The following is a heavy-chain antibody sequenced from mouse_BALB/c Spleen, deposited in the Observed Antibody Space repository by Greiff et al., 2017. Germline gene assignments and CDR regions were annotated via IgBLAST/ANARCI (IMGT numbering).Heavy chain of an antibody. V-gene: IGHV5-17*02. J-gene: IGHJ3*01. D-gene: IGHD3-2*01. Sequence: EVKLMESGGGLVQPGGSRKLSCAASGFTFSSFGMHWVRQAPEKGLEWVAYISSGSSTIYYADTVKGRFTISSDNPKNTLFLQMTSLRSEDTAMYYCASIDSSGYGGFAYWGQGTLVTVSA. CDR2: ISSGSSTI. CDR3: ASIDSSGYGGFAY. CDR1: GFTFSSFG.